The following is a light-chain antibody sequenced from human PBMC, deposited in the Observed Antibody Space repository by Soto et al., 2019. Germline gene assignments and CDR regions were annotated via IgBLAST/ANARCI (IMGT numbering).Light chain of an antibody. CDR3: CSYAGSYTLGV. V-gene: IGLV2-11*01. CDR1: SSDVGGYDF. J-gene: IGLJ3*02. Sequence: QSALTQPRSVSGSPGQSVTISCTGTSSDVGGYDFVSWYQQHPGKAPKLMIYDVTKRSSGAPDRFSGSKSGNSASLTISGLQAEDEADYYCCSYAGSYTLGVFGGGTNLTVL. CDR2: DVT.